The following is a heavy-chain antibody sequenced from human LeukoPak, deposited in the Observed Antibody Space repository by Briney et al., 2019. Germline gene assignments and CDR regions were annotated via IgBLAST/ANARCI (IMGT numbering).Heavy chain of an antibody. Sequence: GSLILSCAASGFTVSTNYMNWVRQAPGKGLEWVSVIYSGGTTYYADSVKGRFTISRDNSKNTLYLQMNSLRAEDTAVYYCARGGYSYDFDYWGQGTLVTVSS. CDR2: IYSGGTT. V-gene: IGHV3-53*01. CDR3: ARGGYSYDFDY. J-gene: IGHJ4*02. CDR1: GFTVSTNY. D-gene: IGHD5-18*01.